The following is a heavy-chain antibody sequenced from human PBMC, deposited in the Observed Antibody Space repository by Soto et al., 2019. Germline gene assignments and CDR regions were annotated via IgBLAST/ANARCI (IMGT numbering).Heavy chain of an antibody. CDR3: ARDERFTVC. V-gene: IGHV3-33*01. D-gene: IGHD2-8*02. CDR2: IWYDGSKK. CDR1: GFTFSSYR. J-gene: IGHJ4*01. Sequence: QLQLVESGVGVVQPVRSLRLSCAASGFTFSSYRMYWVRKAPGKVLEWVSVIWYDGSKKYYEDSVKGRFTISRDNSKNTLYLQMNSLRAEDTAAYYCARDERFTVCWGQGTLVTVSS.